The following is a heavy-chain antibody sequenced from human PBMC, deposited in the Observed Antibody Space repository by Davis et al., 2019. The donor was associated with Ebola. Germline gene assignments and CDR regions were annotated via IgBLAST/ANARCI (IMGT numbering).Heavy chain of an antibody. CDR1: GGSFSAFH. CDR3: AAVFIAVANTQWFDP. D-gene: IGHD6-19*01. V-gene: IGHV4-34*01. Sequence: MPSETLSLTCAVPGGSFSAFHWTWIRQSPGKGLEWIGETNPSGRTSYNPSLKSRVSISLDTAENQFSLHLTSVTAADTAMYFCAAVFIAVANTQWFDPWGQGTLVTVSS. J-gene: IGHJ5*02. CDR2: TNPSGRT.